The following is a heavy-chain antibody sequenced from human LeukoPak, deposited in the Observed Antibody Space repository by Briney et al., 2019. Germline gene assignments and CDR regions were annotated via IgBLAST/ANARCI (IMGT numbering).Heavy chain of an antibody. CDR3: ARDSLSYSSSPMDV. V-gene: IGHV4-4*07. D-gene: IGHD6-6*01. CDR2: IYTSGST. CDR1: GGSISSYY. Sequence: SETLSLTCTVSGGSISSYYWSWIRQPAGKGLEWIGRIYTSGSTNYNPSLKSRVTMSVDTSKNQFSLKLSSVTAADTAVYYCARDSLSYSSSPMDVWGKGTTVTVSS. J-gene: IGHJ6*03.